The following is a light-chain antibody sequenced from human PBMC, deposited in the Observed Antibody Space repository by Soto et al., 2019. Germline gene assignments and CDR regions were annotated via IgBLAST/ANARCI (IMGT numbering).Light chain of an antibody. J-gene: IGKJ4*01. CDR1: QSITSN. CDR3: QQYSSWVT. Sequence: EIVMTQSPVTLSLSPGDTATLSCRASQSITSNLAWYQQKPGQPPRLLIYGASTRATGIPARFSGSGSGTEFTLTISNLQSEDFAVYYCQQYSSWVTFGGGTQLDIE. V-gene: IGKV3-15*01. CDR2: GAS.